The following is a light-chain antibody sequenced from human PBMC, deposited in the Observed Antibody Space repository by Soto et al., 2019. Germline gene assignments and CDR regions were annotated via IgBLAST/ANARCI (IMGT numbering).Light chain of an antibody. Sequence: EVGLTQSPDTLSLSPGERATLSCRASQTISNSHLAWNQQKPGQTPRLLIFRASNRAPGIPARFRGSGSGTDFTLTISRLEPEDYAVYYCQQYDTSPLTCGGGTKVEIK. V-gene: IGKV3-20*01. CDR3: QQYDTSPLT. CDR2: RAS. J-gene: IGKJ4*01. CDR1: QTISNSH.